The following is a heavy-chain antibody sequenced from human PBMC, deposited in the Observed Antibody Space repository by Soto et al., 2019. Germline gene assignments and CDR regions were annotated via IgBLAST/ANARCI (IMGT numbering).Heavy chain of an antibody. D-gene: IGHD5-12*01. CDR3: ARGIWVATSASYYFDS. CDR1: GFPSSSDA. J-gene: IGHJ4*02. Sequence: GGPLRLSCPAPGFPSSSDAMHWVRQAPGKGLEWVAVISYDGSNKYYADSVKGRFTITRDTSANTAYMDLRSLTSEDTAVYYCARGIWVATSASYYFDSWGQGTQVTVSS. V-gene: IGHV3-30-3*01. CDR2: ISYDGSNK.